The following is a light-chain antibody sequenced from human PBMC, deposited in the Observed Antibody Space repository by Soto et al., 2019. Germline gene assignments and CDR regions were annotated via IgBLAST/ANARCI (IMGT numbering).Light chain of an antibody. CDR1: QSVSSS. Sequence: EMVMRQSPATLSVSPGERVTLSCRASQSVSSSLAWYQQRPGQAPRLLIYGASTRATGIPARFSGSGSGTEFTLTISSLQSEDSAVYYCQQHNNWITFGQGTDWRL. CDR3: QQHNNWIT. CDR2: GAS. J-gene: IGKJ5*01. V-gene: IGKV3-15*01.